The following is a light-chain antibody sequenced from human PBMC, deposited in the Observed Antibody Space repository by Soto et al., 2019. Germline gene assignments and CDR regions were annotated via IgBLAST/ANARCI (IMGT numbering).Light chain of an antibody. V-gene: IGLV2-8*01. CDR1: SSDVGLYDY. Sequence: QSALTQPPSASGSPGQSVTISCTGTSSDVGLYDYVSWYQRHPGKVPNLLIYEVTQRPSGVPDRFSGSKSGNTASLTVSGLQAEDEADYYCSSYGGNSNYVFGTGTKVTVL. CDR3: SSYGGNSNYV. CDR2: EVT. J-gene: IGLJ1*01.